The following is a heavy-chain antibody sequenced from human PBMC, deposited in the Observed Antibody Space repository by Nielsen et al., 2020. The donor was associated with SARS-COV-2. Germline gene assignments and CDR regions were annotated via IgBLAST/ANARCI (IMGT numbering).Heavy chain of an antibody. CDR2: ISYDGSNK. J-gene: IGHJ6*02. V-gene: IGHV3-30*18. Sequence: WIRQPPGKGLEWVAVISYDGSNKYYADSVKGRFTISRDNSKNTLYLQMNSLRAEDTAVYYCAKDQGLRGYYGSGSYYVGYYYYGMDVWGQGTTVTVSS. CDR3: AKDQGLRGYYGSGSYYVGYYYYGMDV. D-gene: IGHD3-10*01.